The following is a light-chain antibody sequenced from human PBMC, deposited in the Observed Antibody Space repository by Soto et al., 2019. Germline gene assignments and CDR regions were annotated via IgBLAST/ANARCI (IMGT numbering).Light chain of an antibody. CDR3: QLANSFPIT. V-gene: IGKV3-15*01. Sequence: EIVMTQSQATLSVSPGERATLSCRASQIVSSNLAWYQQKPGQSPRLLIYGTSTRATGIPARFSGSGSGTEFTLTISSLQSEDFATYYCQLANSFPITFGQGTLLEI. CDR1: QIVSSN. CDR2: GTS. J-gene: IGKJ5*01.